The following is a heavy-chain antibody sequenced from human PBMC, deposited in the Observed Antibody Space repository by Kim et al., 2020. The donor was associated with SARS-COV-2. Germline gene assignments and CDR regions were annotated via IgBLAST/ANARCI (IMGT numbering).Heavy chain of an antibody. V-gene: IGHV4-31*03. CDR2: IYYSGAT. D-gene: IGHD1-26*01. J-gene: IGHJ4*02. Sequence: SETLSLTCTVSGDSITDNGYYWSWIRQHPGEGLEYVGYIYYSGATYYNPSLKGRVTISVDTSKNQFSLEVSSVTAADTAVYYCARRSGGSSNDYWGQGT. CDR1: GDSITDNGYY. CDR3: ARRSGGSSNDY.